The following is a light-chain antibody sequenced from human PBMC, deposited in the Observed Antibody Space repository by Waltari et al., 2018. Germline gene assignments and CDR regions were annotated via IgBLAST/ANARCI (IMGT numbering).Light chain of an antibody. CDR3: SSYAGSSKGV. CDR1: RSAVGNYER. V-gene: IGLV2-23*02. J-gene: IGLJ2*01. CDR2: AVS. Sequence: QSALTQPASVSGSPGQSITIPCTGTRSAVGNYERVSWYQQHPGKAPKLMIYAVSKRPSGVSDRFSGSKSGDMASLTISGLQPEDEAEYFCSSYAGSSKGVFGGGTKVTVL.